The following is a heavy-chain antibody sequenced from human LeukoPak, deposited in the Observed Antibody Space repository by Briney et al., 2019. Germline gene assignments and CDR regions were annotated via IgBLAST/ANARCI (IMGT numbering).Heavy chain of an antibody. CDR3: ARGVDSGSYYVMDY. CDR1: GYTFTSYA. D-gene: IGHD1-26*01. J-gene: IGHJ4*02. CDR2: ISAYNGNT. Sequence: ASVKVSCKASGYTFTSYAISWVRHAPGQGLEWMGWISAYNGNTNYAQKPQGRVTMTTDTSTSTAYMELRSLRSDDTAVYYCARGVDSGSYYVMDYWGQGTLVTVSS. V-gene: IGHV1-18*01.